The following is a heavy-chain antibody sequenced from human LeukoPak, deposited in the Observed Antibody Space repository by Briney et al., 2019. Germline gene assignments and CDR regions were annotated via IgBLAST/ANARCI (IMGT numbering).Heavy chain of an antibody. CDR1: GFTFSSYS. V-gene: IGHV3-23*01. D-gene: IGHD4-11*01. CDR2: VSSDGNI. J-gene: IGHJ4*02. Sequence: GGSLRLSCAASGFTFSSYSMNWVRQAPGKGLEWVSAVSSDGNIYYADSVKGRFTISRDISKKTLFLQMNSLRVEDTAIYFCAKRTITFDYWGQGTLVTVSS. CDR3: AKRTITFDY.